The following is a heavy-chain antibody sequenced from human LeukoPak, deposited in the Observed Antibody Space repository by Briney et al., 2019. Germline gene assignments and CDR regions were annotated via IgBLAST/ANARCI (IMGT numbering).Heavy chain of an antibody. CDR3: ARAPTVTGSYYYYYMDV. Sequence: GGSLRLSCAASGFTVSSNYMSWVRQAPGKGLEWVSVIHSGGSTYYADSVKGRFTISRDNSKNTLYLQMNSLRAEDTAVYYCARAPTVTGSYYYYYMDVWGKGTTVTVSS. V-gene: IGHV3-53*01. D-gene: IGHD4-11*01. J-gene: IGHJ6*03. CDR2: IHSGGST. CDR1: GFTVSSNY.